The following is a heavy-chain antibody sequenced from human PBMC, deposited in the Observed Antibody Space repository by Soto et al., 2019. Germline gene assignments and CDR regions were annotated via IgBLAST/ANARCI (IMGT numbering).Heavy chain of an antibody. D-gene: IGHD5-18*01. CDR1: GGSIRGGGYY. J-gene: IGHJ4*02. CDR3: ARGIPYSYGPPPSYYFDY. V-gene: IGHV4-31*03. Sequence: SETLSLTCTVSGGSIRGGGYYWSWIRQHPGKGLEWIGYIYYSGSSYYNPSLKSRVSISIDTSKNQFSLRLSSVTAADTAMYYCARGIPYSYGPPPSYYFDYWGQGALVTVSS. CDR2: IYYSGSS.